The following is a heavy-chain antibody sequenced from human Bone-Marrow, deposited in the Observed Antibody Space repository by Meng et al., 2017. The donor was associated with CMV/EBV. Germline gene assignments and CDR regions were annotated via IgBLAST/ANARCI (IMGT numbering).Heavy chain of an antibody. CDR3: VRDSLYSSGWYGDWFES. CDR1: GFTFSSYW. Sequence: GESQKISCAASGFTFSSYWMSWVRQAPGKGLEWVANIKQDGSEKYYVDSVKGRFTISRDNAKKSLYLQMSGLRAEDTAVYYCVRDSLYSSGWYGDWFESWGQGTLVTVSS. J-gene: IGHJ5*01. CDR2: IKQDGSEK. V-gene: IGHV3-7*01. D-gene: IGHD6-19*01.